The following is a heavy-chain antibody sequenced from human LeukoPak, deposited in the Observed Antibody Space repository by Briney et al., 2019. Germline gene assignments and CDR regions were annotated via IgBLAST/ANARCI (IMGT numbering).Heavy chain of an antibody. CDR1: GGSIRSYY. CDR2: IYYSGST. D-gene: IGHD1-26*01. J-gene: IGHJ4*02. Sequence: SETLSLTCTVSGGSIRSYYWSWIRQPPGKGLEWIGYIYYSGSTNYNPSLKSRVTISVDTSKNQFSLKLNSVTAADTAVYYCARAVVGAPWADYWGQGTLVTVSS. CDR3: ARAVVGAPWADY. V-gene: IGHV4-59*08.